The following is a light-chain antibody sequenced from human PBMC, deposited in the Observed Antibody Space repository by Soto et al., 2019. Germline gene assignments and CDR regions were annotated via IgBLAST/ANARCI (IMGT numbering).Light chain of an antibody. Sequence: QSVLTQPASVSGSPGQSITISGTGTSSDVGGYNYVSWYQHHPGKAPKLMIYEVSNRPSGVSNRFSGSKSGNTASLTISGLQAEDEADYYCTSKTSSITYVVGTGTKVTVL. V-gene: IGLV2-14*01. J-gene: IGLJ1*01. CDR2: EVS. CDR3: TSKTSSITYV. CDR1: SSDVGGYNY.